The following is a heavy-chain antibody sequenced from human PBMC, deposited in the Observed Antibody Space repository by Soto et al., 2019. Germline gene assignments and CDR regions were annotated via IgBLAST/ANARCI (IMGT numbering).Heavy chain of an antibody. V-gene: IGHV1-2*06. CDR3: ARGDSTDCSNGVCSFFYNHDMDV. CDR1: GYSFTDYH. J-gene: IGHJ6*02. Sequence: ASVKVSCKASGYSFTDYHIHWVRQAPGQGLEWRGRINPKSGGTSTAQKFQGGVTMTTDTSISTASMELTRLTSDDTAIYYCARGDSTDCSNGVCSFFYNHDMDVWGQGTTVTVSS. D-gene: IGHD2-8*01. CDR2: INPKSGGT.